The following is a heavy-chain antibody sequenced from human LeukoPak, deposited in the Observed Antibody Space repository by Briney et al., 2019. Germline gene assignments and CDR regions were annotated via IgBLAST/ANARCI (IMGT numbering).Heavy chain of an antibody. Sequence: SVKVSCKASGGTFSSYAISWVRQAPGQGLEWMGGIIPIFGTANYAQKFQGRVTITRNTSISTAYMELSSLRSEDTAVYYCARGYFIERDYCSSTSCYPDYFDYWGQGTLVTVSS. CDR1: GGTFSSYA. D-gene: IGHD2-2*01. V-gene: IGHV1-69*05. J-gene: IGHJ4*02. CDR3: ARGYFIERDYCSSTSCYPDYFDY. CDR2: IIPIFGTA.